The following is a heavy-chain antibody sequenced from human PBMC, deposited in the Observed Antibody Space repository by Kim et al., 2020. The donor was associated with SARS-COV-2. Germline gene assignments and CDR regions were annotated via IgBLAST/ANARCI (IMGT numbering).Heavy chain of an antibody. J-gene: IGHJ4*02. CDR3: ARGRGSGCLDF. V-gene: IGHV1-3*01. CDR1: GYTFTSYV. D-gene: IGHD6-19*01. Sequence: ASVKVSCKASGYTFTSYVMHWVRQAPGQRLEGMGWIKVGNGITKYSQKFQGRVTITRDTSASTAYMELSSLRFEDTAVYYCARGRGSGCLDFWGQGTLVT. CDR2: IKVGNGIT.